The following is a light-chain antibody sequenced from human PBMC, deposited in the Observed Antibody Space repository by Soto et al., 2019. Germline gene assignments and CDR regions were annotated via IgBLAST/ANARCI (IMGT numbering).Light chain of an antibody. J-gene: IGLJ2*01. V-gene: IGLV2-8*01. Sequence: QSALTQPPSASGSPGQSVTISCTGTSGDVGAYNYVSWYQQHPGKAPKLMIYEVNKRPSGVPDRFSGSKSGNTASLTVSGXXXXDXADYXXXXXXXXXXFGXGT. CDR2: EVN. CDR1: SGDVGAYNY. CDR3: XXXXXXXX.